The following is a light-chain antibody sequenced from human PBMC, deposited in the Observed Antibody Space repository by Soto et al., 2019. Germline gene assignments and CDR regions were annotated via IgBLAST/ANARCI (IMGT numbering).Light chain of an antibody. CDR1: QSISSN. CDR3: QKYDNWPQT. CDR2: RAS. Sequence: EIVMTQSPATLSVSPGERATLSCRASQSISSNLAWYQQKLGQAPRLLIYRASTRATGIPARFSGSGSGTEFTLTIRCLQSEDFALYYFQKYDNWPQTFGQGTKVEI. J-gene: IGKJ1*01. V-gene: IGKV3-15*01.